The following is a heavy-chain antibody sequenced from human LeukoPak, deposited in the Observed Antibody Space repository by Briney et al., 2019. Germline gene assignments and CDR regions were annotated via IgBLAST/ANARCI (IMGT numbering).Heavy chain of an antibody. Sequence: SDTLSLTCTVSGGSFTTYYWSWIRQPPGKGLKWIGEINHSGSTNYNPSLKSRVTISVDTSKNQFSLKLSSVTAADTAVYYCARHSRIRFGELFGYYPHRLLDYCGQGTLVTVSS. CDR1: GGSFTTYY. J-gene: IGHJ4*02. CDR2: INHSGST. CDR3: ARHSRIRFGELFGYYPHRLLDY. D-gene: IGHD3-16*01. V-gene: IGHV4-34*01.